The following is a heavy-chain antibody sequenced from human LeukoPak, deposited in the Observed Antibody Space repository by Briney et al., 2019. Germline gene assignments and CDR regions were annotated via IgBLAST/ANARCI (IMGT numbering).Heavy chain of an antibody. CDR3: ARDGARYDFWSGYGYYFDY. V-gene: IGHV4-4*07. J-gene: IGHJ4*02. CDR2: IYTSGST. CDR1: GGSISSYY. D-gene: IGHD3-3*01. Sequence: PSETLSLTCTVSGGSISSYYWIWIRQPAGKGLEWIGRIYTSGSTNYNPSLKSRVTMSVDTSKNQFSLKLSSVTAADTAVYYCARDGARYDFWSGYGYYFDYWGQGTLVTVSS.